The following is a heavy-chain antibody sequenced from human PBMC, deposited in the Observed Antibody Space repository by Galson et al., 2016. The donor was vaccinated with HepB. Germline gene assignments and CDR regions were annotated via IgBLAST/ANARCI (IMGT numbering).Heavy chain of an antibody. CDR3: ARGRKTGRQWPTFYYGMDV. V-gene: IGHV1-18*01. Sequence: SVKVSCKASDYAFSSFGINWVRQAPGQGLEWMGWISAHNGYTNYAQKIQGRVTVTTDTSTSTAYLELRRLTSDDTATYYCARGRKTGRQWPTFYYGMDVWGQGTTVTVSS. J-gene: IGHJ6*02. CDR2: ISAHNGYT. D-gene: IGHD6-19*01. CDR1: DYAFSSFG.